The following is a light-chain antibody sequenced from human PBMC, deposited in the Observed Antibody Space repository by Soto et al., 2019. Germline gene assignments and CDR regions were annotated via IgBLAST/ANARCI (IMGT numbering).Light chain of an antibody. CDR3: QQRSNWPFT. CDR2: GAS. CDR1: QSVSSSY. Sequence: EIVLTQSPGTLSLSPGERATLSCRASQSVSSSYLAWYQQKPGQAPRLLIYGASSRATGTPDRFSGSGSGTDFTLTISSLEPEDFAVYYCQQRSNWPFTFGQGTKVDIK. J-gene: IGKJ3*01. V-gene: IGKV3D-20*02.